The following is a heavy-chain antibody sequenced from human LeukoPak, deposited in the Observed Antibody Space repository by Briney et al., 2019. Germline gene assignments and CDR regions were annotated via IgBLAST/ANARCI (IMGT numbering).Heavy chain of an antibody. CDR1: GYSFTSYW. Sequence: ESLKIYCKGSGYSFTSYWIGWVRQMPGKGLEWGGIIYPDDSDTRYSPSFQDQVTISADKSISTAYLQWSSLKASDTAMYYCASHYPGGDYFIDYWGQGTLVTVSS. CDR3: ASHYPGGDYFIDY. J-gene: IGHJ4*02. D-gene: IGHD4-17*01. V-gene: IGHV5-51*01. CDR2: IYPDDSDT.